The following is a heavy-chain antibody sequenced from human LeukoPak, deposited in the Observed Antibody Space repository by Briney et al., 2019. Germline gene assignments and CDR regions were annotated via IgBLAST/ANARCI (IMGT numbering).Heavy chain of an antibody. D-gene: IGHD3-10*01. J-gene: IGHJ4*02. Sequence: GASVKVSCKASGYTFTGYYMHWVRQAPGQGLEWMGWINPNSGGTNYAQKFQGRVTMTRDTSISTAYMELSRLRSDDTAVYYCARDLLLWFGPTDYWGQGTLVTVSS. CDR1: GYTFTGYY. CDR3: ARDLLLWFGPTDY. V-gene: IGHV1-2*02. CDR2: INPNSGGT.